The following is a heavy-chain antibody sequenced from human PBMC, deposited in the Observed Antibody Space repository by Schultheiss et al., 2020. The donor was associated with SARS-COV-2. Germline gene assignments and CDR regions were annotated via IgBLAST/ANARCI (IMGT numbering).Heavy chain of an antibody. J-gene: IGHJ5*02. Sequence: SQTLSLTCTVSGGSISSGGYYWSWIRQPPGKGLEWIGYIYYSGSTNYNPSLKSRVTISVDTSKNQFSLKLSSVTAADTAVYYCARDAEYSSSSRWFDPWGQGTLVTVSS. V-gene: IGHV4-30-4*01. CDR1: GGSISSGGYY. CDR2: IYYSGST. CDR3: ARDAEYSSSSRWFDP. D-gene: IGHD6-6*01.